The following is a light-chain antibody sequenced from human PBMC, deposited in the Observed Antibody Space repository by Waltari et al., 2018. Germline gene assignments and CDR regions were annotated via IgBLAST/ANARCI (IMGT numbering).Light chain of an antibody. Sequence: DIQLTQSPSFLSASVRDRVTITCRASQGISTYLAWYQQKPGKAPKLLIYAASTLQSDIPSRFSGSGSGTEFTLTISSLQPEDFATYYCQQSYSTLFTFGPGTKVDIK. CDR2: AAS. V-gene: IGKV1-9*01. CDR3: QQSYSTLFT. J-gene: IGKJ3*01. CDR1: QGISTY.